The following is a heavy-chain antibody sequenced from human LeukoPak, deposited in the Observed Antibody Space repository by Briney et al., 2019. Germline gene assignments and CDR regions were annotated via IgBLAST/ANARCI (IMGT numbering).Heavy chain of an antibody. Sequence: GGSLRLSCAASGFTFSSYAMSWVRQAPGKGLEWVSAISGSGGSTYYADSVKGRFTISRDNSKNTLYLQMNSLRAGDTAVYYCAKDRGYCSSTSCYASFDYWGQGTLVTVSS. D-gene: IGHD2-2*01. CDR2: ISGSGGST. J-gene: IGHJ4*02. CDR1: GFTFSSYA. V-gene: IGHV3-23*01. CDR3: AKDRGYCSSTSCYASFDY.